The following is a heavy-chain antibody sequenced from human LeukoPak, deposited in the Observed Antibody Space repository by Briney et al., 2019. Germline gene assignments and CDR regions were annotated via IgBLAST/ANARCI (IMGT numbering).Heavy chain of an antibody. CDR1: GFTFSNYG. CDR2: ISYDGSNK. J-gene: IGHJ4*02. Sequence: GGSLRLSCAASGFTFSNYGMHWVRQAPGKGLEWVAIISYDGSNKYYADSVKGRFTISRDHSKNTLYLQMNSLRTEDTALYYCVKDKDGSGSHYFDYWGQGTLVTVSS. V-gene: IGHV3-30*18. CDR3: VKDKDGSGSHYFDY. D-gene: IGHD3-10*01.